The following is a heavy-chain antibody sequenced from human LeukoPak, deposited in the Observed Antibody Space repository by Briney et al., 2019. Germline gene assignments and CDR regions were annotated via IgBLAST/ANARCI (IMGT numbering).Heavy chain of an antibody. CDR2: ISWNSGSI. CDR1: GFTFSSYA. CDR3: AKDIMATRDWYFDL. D-gene: IGHD5-24*01. Sequence: PGGSLRLSCAASGFTFSSYAMHWVRQAPGKGLEWVSGISWNSGSIGYADSVKGRFTISRDNAKNSLYLQMSSLRAEDTALYYCAKDIMATRDWYFDLWGRGTLVTVSS. V-gene: IGHV3-9*01. J-gene: IGHJ2*01.